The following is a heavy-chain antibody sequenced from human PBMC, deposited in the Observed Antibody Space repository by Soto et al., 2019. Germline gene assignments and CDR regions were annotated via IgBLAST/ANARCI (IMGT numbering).Heavy chain of an antibody. D-gene: IGHD3-3*01. CDR3: ARESLELTSSQNY. CDR2: INAGNGNT. V-gene: IGHV1-3*01. Sequence: ASGKGACKASGYTFTSYAMHWVRQAPGPRLEWMGGINAGNGNTKYSQKFQGRVTITRDTSTSTAYMELSSLRSEDTAVYYCARESLELTSSQNYWGQGTLVTVSS. J-gene: IGHJ4*02. CDR1: GYTFTSYA.